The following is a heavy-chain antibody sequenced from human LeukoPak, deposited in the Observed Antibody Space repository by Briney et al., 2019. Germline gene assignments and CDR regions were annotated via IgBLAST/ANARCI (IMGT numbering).Heavy chain of an antibody. J-gene: IGHJ6*04. CDR3: ASWSSTRYYYYGMDV. Sequence: SETLSLTCTVSGGSVSSGSYYWSWTRQPPGKGLEWVGYIYYSGSTNYNPSLKSRVTISVDTSKNQFSLKLSSVTAADTAVYYCASWSSTRYYYYGMDVWGKGTTVTVSS. CDR1: GGSVSSGSYY. V-gene: IGHV4-61*01. CDR2: IYYSGST. D-gene: IGHD2-2*01.